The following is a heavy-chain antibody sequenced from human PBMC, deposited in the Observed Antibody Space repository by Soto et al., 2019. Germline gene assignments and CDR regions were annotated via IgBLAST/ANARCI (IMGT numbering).Heavy chain of an antibody. CDR3: ARHYSAMGV. Sequence: EVQLVETGGDLIQPGGSLRLSCAASGFTVSSDSMTWVRQAPGKGLEWISIIYSDNNTDYADAVKGRFSISRDTSQNILYLQMNRLRAEDTAAYYCARHYSAMGVWGQGTTVTVSS. CDR1: GFTVSSDS. J-gene: IGHJ6*02. CDR2: IYSDNNT. V-gene: IGHV3-53*02.